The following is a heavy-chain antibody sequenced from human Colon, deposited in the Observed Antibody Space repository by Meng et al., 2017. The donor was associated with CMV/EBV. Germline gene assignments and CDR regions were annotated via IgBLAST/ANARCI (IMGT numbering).Heavy chain of an antibody. J-gene: IGHJ4*03. CDR3: ARVTWVGLFIISYFDY. Sequence: ASVKVSCKASGYTFTSYDINWVRQATGQGLEWMGWMNPNSGNTGYAQKFQGRVTMTRNTSISTAYMELSSLRSDDTAVYYCARVTWVGLFIISYFDYWGQGTTVTVSS. CDR2: MNPNSGNT. CDR1: GYTFTSYD. V-gene: IGHV1-8*01. D-gene: IGHD3-10*01.